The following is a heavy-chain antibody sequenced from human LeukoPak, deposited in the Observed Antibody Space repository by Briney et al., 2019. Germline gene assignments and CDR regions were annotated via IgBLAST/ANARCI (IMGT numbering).Heavy chain of an antibody. CDR1: GFTFNTYN. Sequence: PGGSLRLSCAASGFTFNTYNMNWIRQAPGKGLEWVSSISSSSNYIHYADSVKGRFTISRDNAKNSLYLQMNGLRAEDTAVYYCARHILHSNYLVHYWGQGTVDSVST. J-gene: IGHJ1*01. D-gene: IGHD4-11*01. CDR2: ISSSSNYI. V-gene: IGHV3-21*01. CDR3: ARHILHSNYLVHY.